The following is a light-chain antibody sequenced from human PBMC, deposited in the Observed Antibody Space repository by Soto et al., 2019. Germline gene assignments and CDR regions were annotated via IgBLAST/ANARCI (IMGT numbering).Light chain of an antibody. CDR2: IND. V-gene: IGLV1-44*01. CDR1: SSNIGDNP. J-gene: IGLJ1*01. Sequence: QSVLTQPPSASGTPGQRITISCSGSSSNIGDNPVNWYQQLPGAAPKLLIYINDQRPSGVPDRPSGSKSGTSASLAISGPQPEDEADYYCAAWDDSLNALFGTGTKVTVL. CDR3: AAWDDSLNAL.